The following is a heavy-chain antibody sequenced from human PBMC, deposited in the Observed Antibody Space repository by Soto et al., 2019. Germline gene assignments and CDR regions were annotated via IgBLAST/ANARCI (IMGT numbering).Heavy chain of an antibody. CDR3: ARHGSGLPQNYYYYYYMDV. CDR1: GGSISSYY. CDR2: IYYSGST. D-gene: IGHD5-12*01. Sequence: SETLSLTCTVSGGSISSYYWSWIRQPPGKGLEWIGYIYYSGSTNYNPSLKSRVTISVDTSKNQFSLKLSSVTAADTAVYYCARHGSGLPQNYYYYYYMDVWGKGTTVTVSS. J-gene: IGHJ6*03. V-gene: IGHV4-59*08.